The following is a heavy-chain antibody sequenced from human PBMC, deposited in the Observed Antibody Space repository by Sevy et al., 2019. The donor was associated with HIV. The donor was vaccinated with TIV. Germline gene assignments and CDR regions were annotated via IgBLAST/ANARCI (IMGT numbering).Heavy chain of an antibody. Sequence: GGSLRLSCAASGFTFSTYGMHWVRQAPGKGLEWVALIWFDGSNTYYADSVKGRFTISRDIAKNTLHLQMNSLSAEDTAVYYCARDLEFYDYGDYGPAFMPDYWGQGTLVTVSS. D-gene: IGHD4-17*01. CDR3: ARDLEFYDYGDYGPAFMPDY. J-gene: IGHJ4*02. CDR1: GFTFSTYG. V-gene: IGHV3-33*01. CDR2: IWFDGSNT.